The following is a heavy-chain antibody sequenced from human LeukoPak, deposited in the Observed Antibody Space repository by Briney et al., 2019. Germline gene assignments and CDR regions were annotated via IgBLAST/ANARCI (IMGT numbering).Heavy chain of an antibody. D-gene: IGHD2-2*02. Sequence: SGGSLRLSCAASGFTFSSYAMSWVRQAPGKGLEWVSAISGSGGSTYYADSVKGRFTISRDNSKNTLYLQMNSLRAEDTAVYYCARVYCSSTSCYKNWFDPWGQGTLVTVSS. J-gene: IGHJ5*02. CDR3: ARVYCSSTSCYKNWFDP. CDR2: ISGSGGST. V-gene: IGHV3-23*01. CDR1: GFTFSSYA.